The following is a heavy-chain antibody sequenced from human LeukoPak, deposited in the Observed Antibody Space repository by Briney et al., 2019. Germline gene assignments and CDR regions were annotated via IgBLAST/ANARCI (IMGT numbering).Heavy chain of an antibody. CDR3: ARLLDNDSSGYPDTFDV. V-gene: IGHV4-59*11. CDR2: IYYSGTT. Sequence: LETLSLTCTVSGGSINYHYWSWIRQPPGKGLEWIGFIYYSGTTNYNPSLQSRITISVDTSKNHFSLKLTSVTAADTAVYYCARLLDNDSSGYPDTFDVWGQGTMVTVSS. J-gene: IGHJ3*01. CDR1: GGSINYHY. D-gene: IGHD3-22*01.